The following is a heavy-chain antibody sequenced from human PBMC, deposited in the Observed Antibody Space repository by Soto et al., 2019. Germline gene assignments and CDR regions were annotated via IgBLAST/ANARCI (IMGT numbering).Heavy chain of an antibody. Sequence: ASETLSLTCTVSGGSISSGDYYWSWIRQPPGKGLEWIGYIYYSGSTYYNPSLKSRVTISVDTSKNQFSLKLSSVTAADTAVYYCARDPDINEYYYDSSKDNLHAFDIWGQGTMVTVSS. V-gene: IGHV4-30-4*01. CDR3: ARDPDINEYYYDSSKDNLHAFDI. D-gene: IGHD3-22*01. CDR1: GGSISSGDYY. CDR2: IYYSGST. J-gene: IGHJ3*02.